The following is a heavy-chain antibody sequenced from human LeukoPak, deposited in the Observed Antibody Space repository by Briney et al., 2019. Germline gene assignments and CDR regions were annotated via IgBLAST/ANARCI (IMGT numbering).Heavy chain of an antibody. J-gene: IGHJ4*02. CDR1: GYTFTSYG. V-gene: IGHV1-18*01. CDR2: FSAYNGNT. D-gene: IGHD3-22*01. CDR3: ARETGDSSGFADRWPDY. Sequence: ASVKVSCKASGYTFTSYGISWVRQAPGQGLEWMGWFSAYNGNTNYAQKLQGRVTMTTDTSTSTAYMELRSLRSDDTAVYYCARETGDSSGFADRWPDYWGQGTLVTVSS.